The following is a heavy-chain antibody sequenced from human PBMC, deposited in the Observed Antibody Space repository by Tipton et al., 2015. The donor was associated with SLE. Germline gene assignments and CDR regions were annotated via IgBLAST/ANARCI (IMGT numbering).Heavy chain of an antibody. V-gene: IGHV4-61*01. CDR3: ARSALTGGYYFDY. Sequence: TLSLTCTVSGGSVSSGSYYWSWIRQPPGKGLEWIGYIYYSGSTNYNPSLKSRVTISVDTSKNQFSLKLSSVTAADTAVYYCARSALTGGYYFDYWGQGTLVTVSS. CDR2: IYYSGST. J-gene: IGHJ4*02. D-gene: IGHD3-10*01. CDR1: GGSVSSGSYY.